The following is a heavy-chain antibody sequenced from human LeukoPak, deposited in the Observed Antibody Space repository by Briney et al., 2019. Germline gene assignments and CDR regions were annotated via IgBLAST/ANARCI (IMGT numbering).Heavy chain of an antibody. J-gene: IGHJ4*02. CDR1: GGSFSGYY. Sequence: PSETLSLTCAVYGGSFSGYYWSWIRQPPGKGLEWIGEINHSGSTNYNPSHKSRVTISVDTSKNQFSLKLSSVTAADTAVYYCARGRSRLFNYWGQGTLVTVSS. CDR3: ARGRSRLFNY. CDR2: INHSGST. D-gene: IGHD3-16*01. V-gene: IGHV4-34*01.